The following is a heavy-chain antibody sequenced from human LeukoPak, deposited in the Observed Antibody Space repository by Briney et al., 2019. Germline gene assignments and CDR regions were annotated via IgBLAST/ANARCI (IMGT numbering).Heavy chain of an antibody. D-gene: IGHD6-13*01. CDR1: GFTFSNYN. CDR3: VREASGGTKGVSGTFDI. V-gene: IGHV3-21*01. J-gene: IGHJ3*02. Sequence: GGSLRLSCAASGFTFSNYNMIWVRQAPGKGLEWVSSIVSSSTYIYYADSVKGRFTISRDNAKNSLYLQMNSLRAEDTAVYHCVREASGGTKGVSGTFDIWGQGTLVTVSS. CDR2: IVSSSTYI.